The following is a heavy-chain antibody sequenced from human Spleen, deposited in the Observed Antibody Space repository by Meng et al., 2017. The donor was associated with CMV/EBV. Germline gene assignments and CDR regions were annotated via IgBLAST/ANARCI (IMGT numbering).Heavy chain of an antibody. Sequence: QVQRWESGAEGKKPGAVVKVSCKASGYTITSYGISWVRPAPGQGLVWMGWISAYNGNTNYAQKLQGRVTMTTDTSTSTAYMELRSLRSDDTAVYYCAASGAVAGALDYWGQGTLVTVSS. D-gene: IGHD6-19*01. V-gene: IGHV1-18*01. CDR2: ISAYNGNT. CDR1: GYTITSYG. CDR3: AASGAVAGALDY. J-gene: IGHJ4*02.